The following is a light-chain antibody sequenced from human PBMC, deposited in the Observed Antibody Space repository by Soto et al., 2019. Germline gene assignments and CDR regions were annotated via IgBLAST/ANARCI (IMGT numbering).Light chain of an antibody. V-gene: IGKV3-20*01. J-gene: IGKJ3*01. CDR1: QSVNSTF. Sequence: ELVLTQSPGTLSLSPGERATLSCRASQSVNSTFLAWYQQKPGQAPRLLIYSASSRATGIPDRFSGSGSGTDFTLTISRLEPEDFAVYYCHQYGSSPLTFGPGTKVDI. CDR2: SAS. CDR3: HQYGSSPLT.